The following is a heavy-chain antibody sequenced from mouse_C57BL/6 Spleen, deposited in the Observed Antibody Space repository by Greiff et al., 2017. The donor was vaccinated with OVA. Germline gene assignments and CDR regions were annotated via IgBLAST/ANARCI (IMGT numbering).Heavy chain of an antibody. D-gene: IGHD2-1*01. CDR3: ARMGNGYFDY. CDR1: GFSLTSYG. J-gene: IGHJ2*01. V-gene: IGHV2-2*01. Sequence: QVQLQQSGPGLVQPSQSLSITCTVSGFSLTSYGVHWVRQSPGKGLEWLGVIWSGGSTDYNAAFISRLSISKDNSKSQVFFKMNRLQADDTAIYYCARMGNGYFDYWGKGTTLTVSS. CDR2: IWSGGST.